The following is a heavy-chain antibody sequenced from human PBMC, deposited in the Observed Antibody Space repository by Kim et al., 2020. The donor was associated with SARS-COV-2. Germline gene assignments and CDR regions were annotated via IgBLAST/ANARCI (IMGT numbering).Heavy chain of an antibody. CDR2: INHSGST. D-gene: IGHD4-17*01. Sequence: SETLSLTCAVYGGSFSGYYWSWIRQPPGKGLEWIGEINHSGSTNYNPSLKSRVTISVDTSKNQFSLKLSSVTAADTAVYYCARRHDYGDYLNWFDPWGQG. CDR3: ARRHDYGDYLNWFDP. J-gene: IGHJ5*02. CDR1: GGSFSGYY. V-gene: IGHV4-34*01.